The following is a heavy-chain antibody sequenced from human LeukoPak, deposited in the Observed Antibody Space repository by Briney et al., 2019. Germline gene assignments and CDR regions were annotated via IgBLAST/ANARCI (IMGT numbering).Heavy chain of an antibody. CDR2: IRSKANSCAT. Sequence: PGGSLRLSCAASGFTSSGSAMHWVRQASGKGLEWVGRIRSKANSCATAYAASVKGRFTISRDDSKNTAYLQMNSLKTEDTAVYYCARNPRGFGAYYYYMDVWGKGTTVTVSS. V-gene: IGHV3-73*01. CDR1: GFTSSGSA. CDR3: ARNPRGFGAYYYYMDV. J-gene: IGHJ6*03. D-gene: IGHD3-10*01.